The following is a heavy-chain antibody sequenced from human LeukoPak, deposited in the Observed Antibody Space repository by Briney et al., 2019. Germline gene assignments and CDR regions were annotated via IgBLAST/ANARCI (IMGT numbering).Heavy chain of an antibody. CDR3: ARGDGYNWEYFFDY. D-gene: IGHD5-24*01. Sequence: SETLSLTRTVPGGSLSKYYWSWIRQPPGKGLEWIGYMSYSGNTNYNPSLQSRVTISLDTSKNQFSLKLTSVTAADTALYYCARGDGYNWEYFFDYWGQGTLVTVSS. CDR2: MSYSGNT. J-gene: IGHJ4*02. V-gene: IGHV4-59*01. CDR1: GGSLSKYY.